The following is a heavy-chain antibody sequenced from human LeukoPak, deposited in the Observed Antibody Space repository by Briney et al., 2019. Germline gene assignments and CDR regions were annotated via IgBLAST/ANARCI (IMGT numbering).Heavy chain of an antibody. CDR2: IHYSGIT. V-gene: IGHV4-59*01. CDR3: ANSYGSGSRFDF. Sequence: PPETLSLTCTVSGGSITSYYWSWIRQPPGKGLEWIGHIHYSGITNYKPSLKSRVTISVDTPKNQFSLKLSSVTAADTAVYYCANSYGSGSRFDFWGQGTLVTVSS. D-gene: IGHD3-10*01. CDR1: GGSITSYY. J-gene: IGHJ4*02.